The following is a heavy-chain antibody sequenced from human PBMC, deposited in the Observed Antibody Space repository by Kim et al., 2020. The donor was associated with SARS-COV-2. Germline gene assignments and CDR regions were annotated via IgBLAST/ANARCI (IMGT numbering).Heavy chain of an antibody. D-gene: IGHD3-3*01. CDR2: IKQDGSEK. J-gene: IGHJ4*02. CDR3: ARQASIMIFGVVISTYFDS. V-gene: IGHV3-7*01. CDR1: GFTFSSYW. Sequence: GGSLRLSCAASGFTFSSYWMSWVRQAPGKGLEWVANIKQDGSEKYYVDSVKGRFTISRDNAKNSLYLQMNSLRAEDTAVYYCARQASIMIFGVVISTYFDSWGQGTLVTVSS.